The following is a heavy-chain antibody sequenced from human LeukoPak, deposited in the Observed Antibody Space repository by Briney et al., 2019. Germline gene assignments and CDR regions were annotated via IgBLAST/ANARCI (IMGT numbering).Heavy chain of an antibody. J-gene: IGHJ4*02. D-gene: IGHD3-10*01. CDR3: ASGYGSGSYSSHDY. CDR1: GFTFSGYA. V-gene: IGHV3-21*01. CDR2: ISSSSSYI. Sequence: GGSLRLSCAVSGFTFSGYAMSWARQAPGKGLEWVSSISSSSSYIYYADSVKGRFTISRDNAKNSLYLQMNSLRAEDTAVYYCASGYGSGSYSSHDYWGQGTLVTVSS.